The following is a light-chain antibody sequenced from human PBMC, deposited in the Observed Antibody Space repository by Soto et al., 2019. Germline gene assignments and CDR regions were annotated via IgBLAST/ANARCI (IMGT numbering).Light chain of an antibody. J-gene: IGLJ1*01. V-gene: IGLV2-23*01. Sequence: QSVLTQPASVSGSPGQSITISCTGTSSDVGSYNLVSWYQQHPGKAPKLMIYEGSKRPSGVSNRFSGSKSGNTASLTLSGLQAEDEADYYCCYYQGISTYVSEPGPKVTV. CDR1: SSDVGSYNL. CDR3: CYYQGISTYV. CDR2: EGS.